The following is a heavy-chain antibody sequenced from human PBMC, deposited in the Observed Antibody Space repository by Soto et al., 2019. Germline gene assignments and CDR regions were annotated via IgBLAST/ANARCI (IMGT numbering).Heavy chain of an antibody. CDR3: ARDRLDVVVPAAILAY. D-gene: IGHD2-2*02. CDR1: GFTFSSYA. V-gene: IGHV3-30-3*01. J-gene: IGHJ4*02. CDR2: ISYDGSNK. Sequence: QVQLVESGGGVVQPGRSLRLSCAASGFTFSSYAMHWVRQAPGKGLEWVAVISYDGSNKYYADYVKGRFSISRDNSKNTLYLQMNSLRAEDRAVYYCARDRLDVVVPAAILAYWGQGTLVTVSS.